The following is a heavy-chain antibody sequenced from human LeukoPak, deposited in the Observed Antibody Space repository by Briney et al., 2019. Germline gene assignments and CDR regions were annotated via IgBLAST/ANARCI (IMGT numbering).Heavy chain of an antibody. D-gene: IGHD1-26*01. V-gene: IGHV4-4*07. Sequence: KPSETLSLTCTVSGGSISSYYWSWIRQPAGKGLEWIGRIYTSGSTNYNPSLKSRVTISVDTSKNQFSLNLNSVTAADTAVYYCARERLGVGALYYFDYWGQGSLATVSS. J-gene: IGHJ4*02. CDR3: ARERLGVGALYYFDY. CDR1: GGSISSYY. CDR2: IYTSGST.